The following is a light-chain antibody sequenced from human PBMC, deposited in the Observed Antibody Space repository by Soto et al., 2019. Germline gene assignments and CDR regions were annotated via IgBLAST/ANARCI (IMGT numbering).Light chain of an antibody. CDR3: SSYSRSITLV. V-gene: IGLV2-14*01. CDR1: SSDVGGYNY. Sequence: QFALTQPASVSGSPGQSITISWTGTSSDVGGYNYVSWYQQHPGKAPKLMIYDVTNRPSGVSNRFSGSKSGNTASLTISGLQAEDEADYYCSSYSRSITLVFGGGTKLTVL. CDR2: DVT. J-gene: IGLJ2*01.